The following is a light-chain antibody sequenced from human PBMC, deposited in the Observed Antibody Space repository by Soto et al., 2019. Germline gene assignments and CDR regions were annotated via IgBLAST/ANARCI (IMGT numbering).Light chain of an antibody. Sequence: IVLAKSAGTLSLSPGERSASSGEGTQHVSSSYLAWYQQKPGQAPRLLIYDVSNRATGIPARFSGSGSGTDFTLTISSLQPEDFAVYYCQQRSNWPRTFGQGTKVDIK. CDR2: DVS. J-gene: IGKJ1*01. CDR1: QHVSSSY. V-gene: IGKV3D-20*02. CDR3: QQRSNWPRT.